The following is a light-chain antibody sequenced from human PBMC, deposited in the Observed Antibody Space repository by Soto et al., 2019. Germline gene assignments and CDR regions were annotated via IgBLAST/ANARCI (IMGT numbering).Light chain of an antibody. CDR2: DAS. J-gene: IGKJ1*01. V-gene: IGKV3-11*01. CDR3: QQYETFSGT. CDR1: QSVSSY. Sequence: EIVLTQSPATLSLSPGEGATLSCRASQSVSSYLAWYQQKPGQAPRLLIYDASNRATGIPARFSGSGSGTDFTLTIASLQPDDFATYYCQQYETFSGTFGPGTKVEN.